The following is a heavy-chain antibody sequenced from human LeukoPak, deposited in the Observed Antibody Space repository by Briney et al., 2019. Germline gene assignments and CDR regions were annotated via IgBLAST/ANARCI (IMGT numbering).Heavy chain of an antibody. J-gene: IGHJ4*02. CDR3: VKDDSYYYGSGSSND. CDR1: GFTFSSYG. Sequence: PGRSLRLSCAAFGFTFSSYGMHWVRQAPGKGLEYVSAITSIGGSTYYADSVKGRFTISRDNSKNTLYLQMSSLRPEDTAVYYCVKDDSYYYGSGSSNDWGQGTLVTVSS. V-gene: IGHV3-64D*06. D-gene: IGHD3-10*01. CDR2: ITSIGGST.